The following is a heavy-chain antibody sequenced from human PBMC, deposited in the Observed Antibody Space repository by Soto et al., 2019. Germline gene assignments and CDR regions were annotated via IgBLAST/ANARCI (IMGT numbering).Heavy chain of an antibody. CDR2: IGGSGDST. CDR3: AMIPYYYGMDV. V-gene: IGHV3-23*01. CDR1: GFTFRNYA. J-gene: IGHJ6*02. Sequence: EVQLLESGGGLVQPGGFLRLSCATSGFTFRNYAMSWVRQAPGKGLEWVSAIGGSGDSTYYADSVKGRFTISRDNSKNTLYLQMNSLRADDTAVYFCAMIPYYYGMDVWGQGTTVTVSS. D-gene: IGHD2-2*02.